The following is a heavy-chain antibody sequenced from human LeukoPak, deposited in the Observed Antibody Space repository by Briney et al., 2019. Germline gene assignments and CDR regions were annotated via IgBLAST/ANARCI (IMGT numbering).Heavy chain of an antibody. Sequence: PSETLSLTCIVSGGSISSYSWTWIRQPAGEGLEWIGRIYTSGTTNYNPSLKSRVTMSVDTSKNQFSLKLSSVTAADTAVYYCARHRGRYCSSTSCTVSYFDYWGQGTLVTVSS. J-gene: IGHJ4*02. CDR1: GGSISSYS. D-gene: IGHD2-2*01. CDR2: IYTSGTT. V-gene: IGHV4-4*07. CDR3: ARHRGRYCSSTSCTVSYFDY.